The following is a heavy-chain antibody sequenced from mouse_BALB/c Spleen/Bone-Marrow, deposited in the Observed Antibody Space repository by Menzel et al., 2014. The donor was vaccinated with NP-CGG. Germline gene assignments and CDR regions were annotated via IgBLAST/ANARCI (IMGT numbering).Heavy chain of an antibody. J-gene: IGHJ3*01. D-gene: IGHD2-3*01. CDR1: GYTFTDYN. CDR3: AIAGYYPLVAY. CDR2: INPNNGGT. V-gene: IGHV1-18*01. Sequence: EVQLQQSGPELVKPGASAKITCKASGYTFTDYNMDWVKQSHGKSLEWIGNINPNNGGTIYNQKFKGKATLTVDKPSTTAYMELRSLTSEDTAVYYCAIAGYYPLVAYWGQGTLGTGSA.